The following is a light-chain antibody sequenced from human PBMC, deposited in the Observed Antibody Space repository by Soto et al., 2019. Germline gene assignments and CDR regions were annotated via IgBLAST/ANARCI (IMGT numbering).Light chain of an antibody. J-gene: IGLJ1*01. CDR3: AVWDDSLNGHV. CDR1: SSNIGTSS. CDR2: TND. Sequence: QSALTQPPSASGTPRQTVTISFSGSSSNIGTSSVHWYKHLPGTAPKPLIYTNDQRPSGVPDRFSGSKSGTSASLAISGLQSEDEADYYCAVWDDSLNGHVFGAGTKVTVL. V-gene: IGLV1-44*01.